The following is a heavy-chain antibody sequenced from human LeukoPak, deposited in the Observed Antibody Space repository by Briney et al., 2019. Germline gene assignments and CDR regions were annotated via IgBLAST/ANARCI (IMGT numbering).Heavy chain of an antibody. CDR1: GFTFSNAW. CDR2: IKSKIEGGTT. J-gene: IGHJ4*02. Sequence: GGSLRLSCAASGFTFSNAWMTWVRQAPGKGLEWVGRIKSKIEGGTTDYAAPVKGRFTISRDDSKNTLYLQMSSLKTEDTAVYYCTPHSSRFDYWGQGTLVTVSS. D-gene: IGHD6-13*01. CDR3: TPHSSRFDY. V-gene: IGHV3-15*01.